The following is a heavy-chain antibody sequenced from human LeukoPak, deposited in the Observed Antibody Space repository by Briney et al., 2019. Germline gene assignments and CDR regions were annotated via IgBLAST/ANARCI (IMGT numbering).Heavy chain of an antibody. CDR3: ARVGNYGDFDF. CDR1: GFTVSSSH. J-gene: IGHJ4*02. D-gene: IGHD4-17*01. V-gene: IGHV3-53*01. CDR2: IYSGGST. Sequence: GRSLRLSCAASGFTVSSSHMSWVRQAPGKGLEWVSVIYSGGSTYYADSVKGRFTISRDNSKNTLYLQMNSLRAEDTAVYHCARVGNYGDFDFWGQGTLVTVSS.